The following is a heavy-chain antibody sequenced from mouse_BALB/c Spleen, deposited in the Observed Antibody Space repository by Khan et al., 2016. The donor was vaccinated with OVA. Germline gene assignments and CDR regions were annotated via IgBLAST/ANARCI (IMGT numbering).Heavy chain of an antibody. Sequence: EVQLQESGPGLVKPSQSLSLTCSVTGYSITNGYFWNWIRQFPGNNVEWMGYIRYDGNTNYNPSLKNRISITRDTPKNQFFLNLNSVTPEDTATYYCARGGSSGPAWFTYGGQGTLVTVSA. J-gene: IGHJ3*01. CDR3: ARGGSSGPAWFTY. V-gene: IGHV3-6*02. D-gene: IGHD3-1*01. CDR1: GYSITNGYF. CDR2: IRYDGNT.